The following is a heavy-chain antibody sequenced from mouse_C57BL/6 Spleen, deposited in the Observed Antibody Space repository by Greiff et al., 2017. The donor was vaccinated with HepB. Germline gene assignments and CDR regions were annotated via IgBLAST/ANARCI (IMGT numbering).Heavy chain of an antibody. V-gene: IGHV1-15*01. J-gene: IGHJ2*01. CDR2: IDPETGGT. D-gene: IGHD2-4*01. CDR3: TRLGGYDYDRGYFDY. Sequence: QVQLKESGAELVRPGASVTLSCKASGYTFTDYEMHWVKQTPVHGLEWIGAIDPETGGTAYNQKFKGKAILTADKSSSTAYMELRSLTSEDSAVYYCTRLGGYDYDRGYFDYWGQGTTLTVSS. CDR1: GYTFTDYE.